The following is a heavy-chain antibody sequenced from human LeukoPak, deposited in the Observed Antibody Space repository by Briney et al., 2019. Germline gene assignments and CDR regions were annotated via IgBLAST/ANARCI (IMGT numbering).Heavy chain of an antibody. D-gene: IGHD5-24*01. CDR3: TRGRFSWQAPSAF. V-gene: IGHV4-34*01. Sequence: SETQSLTCAVSGGSFNGYYWTCIRQPPGKGLEWLGEIDHTGTSDYDPSLKSRITISLDISKKQLSLKLRYVTAADTALYFCTRGRFSWQAPSAFWGQGTLVSVSS. CDR2: IDHTGTS. CDR1: GGSFNGYY. J-gene: IGHJ4*02.